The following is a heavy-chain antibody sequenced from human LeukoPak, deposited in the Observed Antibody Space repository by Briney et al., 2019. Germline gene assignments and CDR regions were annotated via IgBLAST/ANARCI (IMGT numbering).Heavy chain of an antibody. CDR1: GGSFSGYY. CDR2: INHSGST. V-gene: IGHV4-34*01. D-gene: IGHD6-6*01. J-gene: IGHJ6*03. CDR3: ARASAAARFYKTNRYYFFMDV. Sequence: PSETLSLTCAVYGGSFSGYYWSWIRQPPGKGLEWIGEINHSGSTNYNPSLKSRVTISVDTSKNQFSLKLSSVTAADTAVYYCARASAAARFYKTNRYYFFMDVWGKGTTVTVSS.